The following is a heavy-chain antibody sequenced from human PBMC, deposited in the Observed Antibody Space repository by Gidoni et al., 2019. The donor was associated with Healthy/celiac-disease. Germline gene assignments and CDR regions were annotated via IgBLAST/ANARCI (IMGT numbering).Heavy chain of an antibody. CDR3: ARDAFSYFDY. Sequence: EVQLVESGGGLVKTGGSLRLSCAVSGVSFSSYSMNWVRQAPGKGLEWVSYISSRRSTIYYSDSVKVRFTISRDNAKNSLYLQMNSLRDEDTAVYYCARDAFSYFDYWGQGTLVTVSS. CDR1: GVSFSSYS. CDR2: ISSRRSTI. J-gene: IGHJ4*02. V-gene: IGHV3-48*02.